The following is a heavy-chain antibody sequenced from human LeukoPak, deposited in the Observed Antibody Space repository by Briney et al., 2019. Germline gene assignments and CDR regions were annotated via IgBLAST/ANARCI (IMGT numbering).Heavy chain of an antibody. Sequence: PSETLSLTCTVSGGSISSYYWSCIRQPPGKGLEWIGYIYYSGSTNYNPSLKSRVTISVDTSKNQFSLKLSSVTAADTAVYYCAKDGDYDYVWGSYRGVSFDYWGQGTLVTVSS. CDR2: IYYSGST. J-gene: IGHJ4*02. CDR1: GGSISSYY. V-gene: IGHV4-59*01. CDR3: AKDGDYDYVWGSYRGVSFDY. D-gene: IGHD3-16*01.